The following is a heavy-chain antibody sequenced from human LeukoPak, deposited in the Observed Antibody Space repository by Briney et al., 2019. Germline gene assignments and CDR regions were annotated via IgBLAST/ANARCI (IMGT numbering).Heavy chain of an antibody. D-gene: IGHD2-8*01. V-gene: IGHV3-30*02. J-gene: IGHJ6*03. CDR3: AKDRCSNGVGCYYYYMDV. Sequence: GSLRLSCAASRFTFSSYGMHWVRQAPGKGLEWVAYIQYDGSNEQYADSVKGRFSISRDSSKNILYLQMNSLRAEDTAVYYCAKDRCSNGVGCYYYYMDVWGKGTTVTISS. CDR1: RFTFSSYG. CDR2: IQYDGSNE.